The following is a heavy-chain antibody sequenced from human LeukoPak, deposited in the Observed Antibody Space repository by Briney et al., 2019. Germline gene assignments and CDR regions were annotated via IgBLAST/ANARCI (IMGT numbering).Heavy chain of an antibody. V-gene: IGHV3-21*01. D-gene: IGHD1-26*01. J-gene: IGHJ4*02. CDR1: GFTFSSYS. CDR2: ISSSSSYI. Sequence: GGSLRLSCAASGFTFSSYSMNWVRQAPGKGLEWVSSISSSSSYIYYADPVKGRFTISRDNAKNSLYLQMNSLRAEDTAVYYCARYGRSYYGDYWGQGTLVTVSS. CDR3: ARYGRSYYGDY.